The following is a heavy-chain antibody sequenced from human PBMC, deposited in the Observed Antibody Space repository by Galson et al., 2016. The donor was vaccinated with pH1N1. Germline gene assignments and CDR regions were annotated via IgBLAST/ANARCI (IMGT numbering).Heavy chain of an antibody. CDR1: GFTFTSYA. CDR3: ARDSEDSGHEGFH. J-gene: IGHJ4*02. CDR2: ILYDGTNE. V-gene: IGHV3-30*04. Sequence: SLRLPCAASGFTFTSYAMHWVRQAPGKGLEWVAVILYDGTNEYYADSVKGRFTISRDKTQSTVSLQMNSLRTEDTAVYYCARDSEDSGHEGFHWAQGTLVIVSS. D-gene: IGHD5-12*01.